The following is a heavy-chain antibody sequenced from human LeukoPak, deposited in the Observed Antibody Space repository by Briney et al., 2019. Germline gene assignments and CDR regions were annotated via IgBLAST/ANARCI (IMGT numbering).Heavy chain of an antibody. CDR1: GGSISSGDYY. CDR2: IYYSGST. CDR3: ASLPRRYYSSGSYPP. D-gene: IGHD3-10*01. Sequence: PSETLSLTCTVSGGSISSGDYYWSWIRQPPGKGLEWIGYIYYSGSTYYNPSLKSRVTISVDTSKNQFSLKLSSVTAADTAVYYCASLPRRYYSSGSYPPWGQGTLVTVSS. V-gene: IGHV4-30-4*01. J-gene: IGHJ5*02.